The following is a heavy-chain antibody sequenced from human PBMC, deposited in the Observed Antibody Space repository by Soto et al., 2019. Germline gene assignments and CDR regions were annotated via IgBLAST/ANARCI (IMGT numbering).Heavy chain of an antibody. V-gene: IGHV4-59*08. D-gene: IGHD6-13*01. CDR2: IYYSGST. CDR1: GGSISSYY. Sequence: SETLSLTCTVSGGSISSYYWSWIRQPPGKGLEWIVYIYYSGSTNYNPSLKSRVTISVDTFKNQFSLKLSSVTAADTAVYYCARTLAPAAGQGWFDPWGQGTLVTVSS. CDR3: ARTLAPAAGQGWFDP. J-gene: IGHJ5*02.